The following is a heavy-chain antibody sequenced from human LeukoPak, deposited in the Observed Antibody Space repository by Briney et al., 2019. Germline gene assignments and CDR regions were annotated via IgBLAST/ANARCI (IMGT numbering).Heavy chain of an antibody. V-gene: IGHV1-18*01. D-gene: IGHD3-10*01. CDR2: ISAYNGNT. Sequence: ASVKVSCKASGYTFTSYDINWVRQAPGQGLEWMGWISAYNGNTNYAQKLQGRVTMTTDTSTSTAYMELRSPRSDDTAVYYCARDVMVRGAHFDYWGQGTLVTVSS. CDR1: GYTFTSYD. CDR3: ARDVMVRGAHFDY. J-gene: IGHJ4*02.